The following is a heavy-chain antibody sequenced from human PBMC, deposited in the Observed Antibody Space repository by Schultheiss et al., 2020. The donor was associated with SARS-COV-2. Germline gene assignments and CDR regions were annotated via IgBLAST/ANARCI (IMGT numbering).Heavy chain of an antibody. D-gene: IGHD5-18*01. CDR2: ISGSGGST. Sequence: GGSLRLSCAASGFTFSSYSMNWVRQAPGKGLEWVSAISGSGGSTYYADSVKGRFTISRDNSKNTLYLQMNSLRAEDTAVYYCARDRGYSYGLNYYYYYYMDVWGKGPRSPSP. J-gene: IGHJ6*03. V-gene: IGHV3-23*01. CDR1: GFTFSSYS. CDR3: ARDRGYSYGLNYYYYYYMDV.